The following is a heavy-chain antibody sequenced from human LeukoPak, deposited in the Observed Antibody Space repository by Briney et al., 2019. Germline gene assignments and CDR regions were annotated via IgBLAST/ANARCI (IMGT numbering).Heavy chain of an antibody. Sequence: SGGSLRLSCAASRFTFSSYWMSWVRQAPGKGLEWVANIKQDGSEKYYVDSVKGRFTISRDNAKNSLYLQMNSLRAEDTAVYYCARVQGHPPNGLDVWGQGTMVTVSS. CDR2: IKQDGSEK. CDR1: RFTFSSYW. CDR3: ARVQGHPPNGLDV. J-gene: IGHJ3*01. D-gene: IGHD2-8*01. V-gene: IGHV3-7*01.